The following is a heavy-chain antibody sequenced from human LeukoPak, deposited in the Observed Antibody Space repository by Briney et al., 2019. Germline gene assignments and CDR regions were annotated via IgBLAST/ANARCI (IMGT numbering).Heavy chain of an antibody. J-gene: IGHJ5*02. D-gene: IGHD3-10*01. CDR1: GFTFSSYS. V-gene: IGHV3-21*01. CDR3: ARGPPYYGSGSYYTMWNWFDP. Sequence: PGGSLRLSCAASGFTFSSYSMNWVRQAPGKGLEWVSSISSSSSYIYYADSVKGRFTISRDNAKNSLYLQMNSLRAEDTAVYYCARGPPYYGSGSYYTMWNWFDPWGQGTLVTVSS. CDR2: ISSSSSYI.